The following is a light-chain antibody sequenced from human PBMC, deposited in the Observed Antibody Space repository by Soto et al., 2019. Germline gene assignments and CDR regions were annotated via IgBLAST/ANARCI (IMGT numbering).Light chain of an antibody. CDR3: QEYGSSPQYT. Sequence: EIVLTQSPGTLSLSPGERATLSCRASQSVSSSYLARYQQKPGQAPRLLIYGATGRATGIPDRFSGSGSGKDFTLTISRLEPEDFAVYYCQEYGSSPQYTFGQGTKLEIK. V-gene: IGKV3-20*01. CDR2: GAT. CDR1: QSVSSSY. J-gene: IGKJ2*01.